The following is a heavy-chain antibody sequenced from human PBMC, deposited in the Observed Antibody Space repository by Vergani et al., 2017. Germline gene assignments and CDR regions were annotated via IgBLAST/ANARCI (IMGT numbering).Heavy chain of an antibody. CDR1: GGSISSSSYY. V-gene: IGHV4-39*01. CDR3: ARLSDTAMVYVDY. Sequence: QLQLQESGPGLVKPSETLSLTCTVSGGSISSSSYYWGWIRQPPGKGLEWIGSIYYIGSTYYNPSLKSRVTISVDTSKNQFSLKLSSVTAADTAVYYCARLSDTAMVYVDYWGQGTLVTVSS. D-gene: IGHD5-18*01. J-gene: IGHJ4*02. CDR2: IYYIGST.